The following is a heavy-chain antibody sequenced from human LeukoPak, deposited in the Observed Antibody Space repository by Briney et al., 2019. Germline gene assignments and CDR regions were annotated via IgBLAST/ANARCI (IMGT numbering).Heavy chain of an antibody. J-gene: IGHJ4*02. V-gene: IGHV3-23*01. Sequence: GGSLRLSCAASGFTFSSYAMSWVLQAPGKGLEWVSAISGSGGSTYYADSVKGRFTISRDNSKNTLYLQINSLRAQNTAVYYCAKDGTTVTTFDYWGQGTLVTASS. D-gene: IGHD4-17*01. CDR1: GFTFSSYA. CDR2: ISGSGGST. CDR3: AKDGTTVTTFDY.